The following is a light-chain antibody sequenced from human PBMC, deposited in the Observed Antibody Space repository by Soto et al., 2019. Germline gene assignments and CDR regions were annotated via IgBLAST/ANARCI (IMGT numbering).Light chain of an antibody. J-gene: IGKJ4*01. CDR2: DAS. CDR3: QQRSNWPPT. V-gene: IGKV3-11*01. CDR1: QSVSSY. Sequence: EIVLTQSPATLSLSPGERATLSCRASQSVSSYLAWYQQKPGQAPRLLIYDASNRATGIPARFSGSGSGTDFTLTIRSIASEASALYSCQQRSNWPPTFGGGTKVDIK.